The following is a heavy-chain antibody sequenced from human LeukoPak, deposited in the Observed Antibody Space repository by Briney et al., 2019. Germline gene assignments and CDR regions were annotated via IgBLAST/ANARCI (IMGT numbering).Heavy chain of an antibody. CDR2: ISSSESTI. CDR3: ARSSNKRFDY. D-gene: IGHD1/OR15-1a*01. Sequence: PGGSLRLSCTASGFTFSTYSINWVRQAPGKGLEWVSYISSSESTIYYADSVKRRFTISRDNAKNSLYLQMDSQTDGDTAVYYCARSSNKRFDYWGQGTLVTVSS. CDR1: GFTFSTYS. J-gene: IGHJ4*02. V-gene: IGHV3-48*02.